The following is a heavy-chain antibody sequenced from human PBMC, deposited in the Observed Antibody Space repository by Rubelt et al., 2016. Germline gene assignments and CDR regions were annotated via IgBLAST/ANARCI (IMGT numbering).Heavy chain of an antibody. J-gene: IGHJ2*01. Sequence: YWSWIRQPPGKGLEWIGEINHSGSTNYNPSLKSRVTISVDTSKNQFSLELNSVTAADTAVYYCARRPYSSGWRWYFDLWGRGTLVTVSS. CDR3: ARRPYSSGWRWYFDL. CDR1: Y. D-gene: IGHD6-19*01. CDR2: INHSGST. V-gene: IGHV4-34*01.